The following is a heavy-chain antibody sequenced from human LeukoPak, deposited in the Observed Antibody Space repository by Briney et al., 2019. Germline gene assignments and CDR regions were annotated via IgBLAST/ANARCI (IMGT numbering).Heavy chain of an antibody. CDR3: ARDSGRYYYYYGMDV. CDR1: GFTFSSYA. J-gene: IGHJ6*02. V-gene: IGHV3-23*01. CDR2: ISASGGST. Sequence: GGSLRLSCAVSGFTFSSYAMSWVRQAPGKGLQWVSVISASGGSTYYADSVKGRFTISRDNSKNTLYLQMNSLRAEDTAVYYCARDSGRYYYYYGMDVWGQGTTVTVSS.